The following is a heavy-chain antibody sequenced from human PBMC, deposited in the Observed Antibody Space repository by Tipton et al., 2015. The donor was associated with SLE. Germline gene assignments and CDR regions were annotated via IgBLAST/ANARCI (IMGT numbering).Heavy chain of an antibody. Sequence: SLRLSCAASGFTFSSYAMSWVRQAPGKGLEWVSAISGSGGSTYYADSVKGRFTISRDNSKNTLYLQMNSLRAEDTAVYYCAKRVQWERLSPYYFDYWGQGTPVTVSS. CDR2: ISGSGGST. J-gene: IGHJ4*02. V-gene: IGHV3-23*01. CDR1: GFTFSSYA. CDR3: AKRVQWERLSPYYFDY. D-gene: IGHD1-26*01.